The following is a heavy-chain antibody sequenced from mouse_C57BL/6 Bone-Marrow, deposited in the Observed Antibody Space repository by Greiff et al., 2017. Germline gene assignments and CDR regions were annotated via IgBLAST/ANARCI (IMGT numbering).Heavy chain of an antibody. Sequence: QVQLKESGPELVKPGASVKISCKASGYAFSSSWMNWVKQRPGKGLEWIGRIYPGDGDTNYNGKFKGKATLTADKSSSTAYMQRSSLTSEDSAVYFCARGGGGNWVDWGQGTTLTVSS. CDR2: IYPGDGDT. D-gene: IGHD4-1*01. V-gene: IGHV1-82*01. J-gene: IGHJ2*01. CDR3: ARGGGGNWVD. CDR1: GYAFSSSW.